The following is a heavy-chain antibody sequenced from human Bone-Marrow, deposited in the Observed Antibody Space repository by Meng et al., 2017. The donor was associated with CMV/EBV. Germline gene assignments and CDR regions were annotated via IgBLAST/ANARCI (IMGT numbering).Heavy chain of an antibody. CDR3: ARGKDIVATIEENWFDP. J-gene: IGHJ5*02. CDR2: ISSSSSYT. CDR1: GFTFSDYY. Sequence: QVQXVESGXXXVKPGGSXRVSWAXVGFTFSDYYMSWIRQAPGKGLEWASYISSSSSYTNYADSVKGRFTISRDNAKNSLYLQMNSLRAEDTAVYYCARGKDIVATIEENWFDPWGQGTMVTVSS. V-gene: IGHV3-11*05. D-gene: IGHD5-12*01.